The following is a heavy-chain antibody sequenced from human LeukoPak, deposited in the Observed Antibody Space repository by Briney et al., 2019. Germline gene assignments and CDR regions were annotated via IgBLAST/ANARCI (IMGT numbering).Heavy chain of an antibody. CDR1: GGSISSSSYY. J-gene: IGHJ4*02. D-gene: IGHD4/OR15-4a*01. CDR3: ATRRQVLYHFDN. CDR2: IYYSGST. Sequence: SETLSLTCTVSGGSISSSSYYWSWIRQHPGKGLEWIGYIYYSGSTYYNPSLKSRVTISVDTSKNQFSLRLSSVTAADTAVYYCATRRQVLYHFDNWGQGVLVTVSS. V-gene: IGHV4-31*03.